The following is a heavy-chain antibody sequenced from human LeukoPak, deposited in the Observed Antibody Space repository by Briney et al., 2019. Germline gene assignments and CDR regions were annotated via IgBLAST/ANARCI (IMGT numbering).Heavy chain of an antibody. D-gene: IGHD5-24*01. J-gene: IGHJ6*02. CDR1: GFIFSSYE. CDR2: ISQSDNTR. V-gene: IGHV3-48*03. CDR3: ARGDGGYYYGMDV. Sequence: PGGSLRLSCAASGFIFSSYEMNWVRQAPGKGLEWVSYISQSDNTRKYADFVKGRFIIARDNAENSIYLQLNSLRVEDTAVYYCARGDGGYYYGMDVWGQGTTVTVSS.